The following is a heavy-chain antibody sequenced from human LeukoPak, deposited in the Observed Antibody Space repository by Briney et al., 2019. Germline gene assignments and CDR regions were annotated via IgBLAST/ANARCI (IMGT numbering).Heavy chain of an antibody. V-gene: IGHV3-30*18. J-gene: IGHJ6*03. D-gene: IGHD6-19*01. CDR1: GFTFNTYG. CDR3: AKDFSIAVAGRIGVHYYYMDV. CDR2: ISYDGSNK. Sequence: GGSLRLSCAGSGFTFNTYGMHWVRQAPGKGLEWVAVISYDGSNKYYADSVKGRFTISRDNSKNTLYLQMNSLRAEDTAVYYCAKDFSIAVAGRIGVHYYYMDVWGKGTTVTVSS.